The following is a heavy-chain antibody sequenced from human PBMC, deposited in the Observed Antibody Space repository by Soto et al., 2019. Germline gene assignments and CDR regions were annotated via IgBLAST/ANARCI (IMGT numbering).Heavy chain of an antibody. Sequence: ETLSLTCTVSGGSISSSSYYWGWIRQPPGKGLEWIGSIYYSGSTYYNPSLKSRVTISVDTSKNQFSLKLSSVTAADTAVYYCARRSPHYYYYGMDVGGQGTTVTVS. CDR3: ARRSPHYYYYGMDV. D-gene: IGHD6-19*01. V-gene: IGHV4-39*01. CDR2: IYYSGST. CDR1: GGSISSSSYY. J-gene: IGHJ6*02.